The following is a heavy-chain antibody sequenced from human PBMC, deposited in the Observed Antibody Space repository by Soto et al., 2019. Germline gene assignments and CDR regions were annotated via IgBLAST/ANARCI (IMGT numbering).Heavy chain of an antibody. CDR1: GFDFSSYA. V-gene: IGHV3-30*18. CDR3: AKGILSATIGPYAMDV. CDR2: ISYDGNYI. Sequence: QVQLVESGGGVVQPGASLRLSCEASGFDFSSYAMHWVRQAPGKGLEWVGVISYDGNYIYYADSVKGRFTISRDNSKNTLYVQVNSLRHEDTAVYYCAKGILSATIGPYAMDVWGQGTTVTVSS. D-gene: IGHD3-16*01. J-gene: IGHJ6*02.